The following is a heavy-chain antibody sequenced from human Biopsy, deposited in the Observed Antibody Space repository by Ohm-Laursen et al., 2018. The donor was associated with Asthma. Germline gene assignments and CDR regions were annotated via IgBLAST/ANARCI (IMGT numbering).Heavy chain of an antibody. V-gene: IGHV3-7*02. Sequence: SLRLSCAASGFTFSTSWMTWARQAPGKGLEWVANIKEDGSEKNYVDSVKGRFTISRDNSKNTLYLQMNSLRTEDTAVYYCAKRRGYSGHDNDYWGQETLVIVSS. CDR2: IKEDGSEK. D-gene: IGHD5-12*01. CDR1: GFTFSTSW. CDR3: AKRRGYSGHDNDY. J-gene: IGHJ4*02.